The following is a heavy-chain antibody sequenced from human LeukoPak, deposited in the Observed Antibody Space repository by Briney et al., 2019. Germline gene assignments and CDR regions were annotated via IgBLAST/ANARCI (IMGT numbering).Heavy chain of an antibody. J-gene: IGHJ6*02. D-gene: IGHD3-22*01. CDR1: GFTFSDYY. Sequence: PGGSLRLSCAACGFTFSDYYMSWIRQAPGKGLEWVSYISSSGSTIYYADSVKGRFTISRDNAKNSLYLQMNSLRAEDTAVYYCASRYYYDMGMDVWGQGTTVTVSS. CDR2: ISSSGSTI. CDR3: ASRYYYDMGMDV. V-gene: IGHV3-11*01.